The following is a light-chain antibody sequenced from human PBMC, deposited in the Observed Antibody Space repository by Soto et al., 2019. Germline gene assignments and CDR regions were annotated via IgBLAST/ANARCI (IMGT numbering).Light chain of an antibody. CDR3: QQSYSSPPT. CDR1: QDIDIY. V-gene: IGKV1-39*01. CDR2: AAS. Sequence: DIQITQSPSSLSASVGDRVTISCRPSQDIDIYLHWYQQKPGTTPKLLIHAASNLPRGVPSRFSGSGSGTDFTLTISSLQLEEFATYYCQQSYSSPPTFGQGTKVDNK. J-gene: IGKJ1*01.